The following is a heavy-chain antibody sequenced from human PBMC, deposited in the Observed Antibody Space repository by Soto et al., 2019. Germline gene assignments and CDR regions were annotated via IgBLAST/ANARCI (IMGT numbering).Heavy chain of an antibody. V-gene: IGHV4-61*08. J-gene: IGHJ4*02. CDR3: ARLGGSHAVPHFDY. CDR1: GGSISSGDYY. D-gene: IGHD1-26*01. Sequence: SETLSLTCTVSGGSISSGDYYWSWIRQPPGKGLEWIGYIYYSGTTTNYNPSLKSRVTLSVDTSKNQFSLKLSSVTAADTAVYYCARLGGSHAVPHFDYWGQGTLVTVSS. CDR2: IYYSGTTT.